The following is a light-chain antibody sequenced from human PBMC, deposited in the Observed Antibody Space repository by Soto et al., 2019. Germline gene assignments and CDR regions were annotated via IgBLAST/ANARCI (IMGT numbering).Light chain of an antibody. CDR2: AAS. J-gene: IGKJ4*01. CDR1: QSVSGN. Sequence: EIVMTQSPATLSVSPGERATLSCRASQSVSGNLAWYQQKPGQPPRLLIFAASNRATGVPARFSGSGSGTEFTLTISSLQSEDFAVYYCQQYNEWPLTFGGGTKVEIK. CDR3: QQYNEWPLT. V-gene: IGKV3-15*01.